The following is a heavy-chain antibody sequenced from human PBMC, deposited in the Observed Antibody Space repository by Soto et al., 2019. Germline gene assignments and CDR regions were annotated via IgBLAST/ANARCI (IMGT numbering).Heavy chain of an antibody. J-gene: IGHJ4*02. D-gene: IGHD5-12*01. CDR1: GFTFSSYG. V-gene: IGHV3-30*18. CDR2: ISYDGSNE. Sequence: PGGSLRLSCAASGFTFSSYGMHWVRQAPGKGLEWVAVISYDGSNEYYADSVKGRFTISRDNSKNTLYLQMNSLRAEDTAVYYCAKGEYSGYGDYWGQGTLVTVSS. CDR3: AKGEYSGYGDY.